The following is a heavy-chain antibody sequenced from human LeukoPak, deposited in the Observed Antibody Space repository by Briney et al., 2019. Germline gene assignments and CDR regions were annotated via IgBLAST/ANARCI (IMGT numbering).Heavy chain of an antibody. CDR2: ISYTGST. CDR1: GGSIRTYF. D-gene: IGHD3-10*01. Sequence: SETLSLTCTVSGGSIRTYFWSWFRQPPGKGLEWIGYISYTGSTIYSPSIKSRVTISVDTSKNQFSLQLTSVTAADTAVYYCARDDYRGVTNFDPWGQGTLVTVSS. J-gene: IGHJ5*02. CDR3: ARDDYRGVTNFDP. V-gene: IGHV4-59*01.